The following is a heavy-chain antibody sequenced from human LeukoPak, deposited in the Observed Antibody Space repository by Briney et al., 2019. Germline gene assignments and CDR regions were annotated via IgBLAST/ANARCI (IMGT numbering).Heavy chain of an antibody. CDR3: AKDLFRWTFDH. CDR1: GFPFDVAA. CDR2: IGGDGIA. J-gene: IGHJ4*02. V-gene: IGHV3-23*01. Sequence: GGSLRLSCTVSGFPFDVAAMTWVRQRLGAGLERVAAIGGDGIARYTDSVAGRFTISKDIARHILYLQMNSLRIDDTAIYYCAKDLFRWTFDHWGPGTLVTVSS. D-gene: IGHD3/OR15-3a*01.